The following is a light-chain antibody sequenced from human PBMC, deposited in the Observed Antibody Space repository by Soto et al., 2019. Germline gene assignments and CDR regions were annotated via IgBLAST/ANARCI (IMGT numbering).Light chain of an antibody. V-gene: IGKV1-39*01. CDR1: QSISKY. CDR3: QQTYSILIT. CDR2: AAS. J-gene: IGKJ5*01. Sequence: IQMTQSPSSLSASVRDIVTITCRASQSISKYLNWFQQKPGTAPKVLISAASSLQSGVPSRFSGSGSGTDFTLTISNVQPEDFATYYCQQTYSILITFGQGTRLEIK.